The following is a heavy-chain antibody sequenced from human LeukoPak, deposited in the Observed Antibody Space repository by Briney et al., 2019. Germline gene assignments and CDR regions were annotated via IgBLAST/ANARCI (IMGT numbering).Heavy chain of an antibody. CDR1: GFSISSYA. Sequence: GGSLRLSCAASGFSISSYAMHWVRQAPGKGLEWVARIRSKRDGGTTDYAAPVKGRFTISRDDSKNTMYLQMNSLKAEDTAVYYCARDWYYAFDFWGQGTMVTVSS. CDR3: ARDWYYAFDF. V-gene: IGHV3-15*07. D-gene: IGHD2-21*02. CDR2: IRSKRDGGTT. J-gene: IGHJ3*01.